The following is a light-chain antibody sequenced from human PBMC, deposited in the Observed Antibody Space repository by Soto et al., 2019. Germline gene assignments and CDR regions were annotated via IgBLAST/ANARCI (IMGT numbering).Light chain of an antibody. Sequence: DIQMTQSPSSVSASVGDRVTITCRASQDIHTWLAWYQQKPGKAPNLLIYGASTLQSGVPSRFSASGSGRDFTLTISSLQPEDFATYYGQQANSFPFACGPGTKVDFK. CDR3: QQANSFPFA. CDR2: GAS. J-gene: IGKJ3*01. CDR1: QDIHTW. V-gene: IGKV1-12*02.